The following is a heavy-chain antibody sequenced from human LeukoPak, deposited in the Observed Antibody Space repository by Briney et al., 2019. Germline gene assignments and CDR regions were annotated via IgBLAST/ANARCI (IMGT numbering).Heavy chain of an antibody. CDR2: ISGSGGST. CDR1: GFNFSNYA. D-gene: IGHD1-26*01. J-gene: IGHJ3*02. CDR3: AKDSGRYISAFDI. Sequence: PGGSLRLSCAASGFNFSNYAMSWVRQAPGKGLEWVSAISGSGGSTYYADSVKGRFTISRDNSKNTLYLQMNSLRAEDTAVYYCAKDSGRYISAFDIWGQGTMVTVSS. V-gene: IGHV3-23*01.